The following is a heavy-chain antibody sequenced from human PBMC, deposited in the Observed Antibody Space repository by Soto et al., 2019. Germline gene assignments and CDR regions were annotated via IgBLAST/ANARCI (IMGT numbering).Heavy chain of an antibody. CDR2: IISIFGTA. D-gene: IGHD2-21*02. J-gene: IGHJ3*02. V-gene: IGHV1-69*01. CDR1: GGTFSSYA. Sequence: QVQLVQSGAEVKKPGSSVKVSCKASGGTFSSYAISWVRQAPGQGREWMGGIISIFGTANYAQKFQGRVKITEKESTSTAYMELSSLICEDTAVYYCVREVVVVTAIGSRAFDIWGQDTMDTFSS. CDR3: VREVVVVTAIGSRAFDI.